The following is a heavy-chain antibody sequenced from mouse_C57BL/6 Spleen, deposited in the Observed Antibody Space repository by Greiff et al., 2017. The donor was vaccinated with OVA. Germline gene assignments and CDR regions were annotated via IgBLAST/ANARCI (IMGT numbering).Heavy chain of an antibody. CDR1: GFTFSDYY. Sequence: DVMLVESEGGLVQPGSSMKLSCTASGFTFSDYYMAWVRQVPEKGLEWVANINYDGSSTYYLDSLKSRFIISRDNAKNILYLQMSSLKSEDTATYYCARYGYYRIDYWGQGTTLTVSS. CDR2: INYDGSST. D-gene: IGHD2-3*01. CDR3: ARYGYYRIDY. V-gene: IGHV5-16*01. J-gene: IGHJ2*01.